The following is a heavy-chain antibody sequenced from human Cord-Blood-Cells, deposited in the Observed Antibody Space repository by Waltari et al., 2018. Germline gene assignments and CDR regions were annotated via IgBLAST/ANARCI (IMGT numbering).Heavy chain of an antibody. J-gene: IGHJ1*01. Sequence: QVQLQESGPGLVKPSETLSLTCTVSGGSISSYYWSWIRQPPGKGLEWIGYIYYSGSTNYTPSLKSRVTISVDTSKNQFSLKLSSVTAADTAVYYCARDDGSRDFQHWGQGTLVTVSS. D-gene: IGHD3-10*01. CDR3: ARDDGSRDFQH. V-gene: IGHV4-59*01. CDR2: IYYSGST. CDR1: GGSISSYY.